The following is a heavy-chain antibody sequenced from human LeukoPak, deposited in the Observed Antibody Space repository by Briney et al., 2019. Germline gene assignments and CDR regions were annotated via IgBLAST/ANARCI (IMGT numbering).Heavy chain of an antibody. D-gene: IGHD5-18*01. Sequence: ASVKVSCKASGYTFTGYYMHWVRQAPGQGLEWMGWINPNSGGTNYAQKFQGRVTMTRDTPISTAYMELSRLRSDDTAIYYCAKGAGGFSYYNWFDPWGQGTLVTVSS. V-gene: IGHV1-2*02. J-gene: IGHJ5*02. CDR1: GYTFTGYY. CDR2: INPNSGGT. CDR3: AKGAGGFSYYNWFDP.